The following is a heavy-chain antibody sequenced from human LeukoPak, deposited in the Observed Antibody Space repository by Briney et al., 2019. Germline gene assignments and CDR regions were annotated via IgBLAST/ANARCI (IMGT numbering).Heavy chain of an antibody. CDR2: IYYSGST. V-gene: IGHV4-59*01. Sequence: SETLSLTCTVSGGSISSYYWSWIRQPPGKGLEWIGYIYYSGSTNYNPSLKSRVTISVGTSKNQFSLKLSSVTAADTAVYYCARFIAVAGTAIFDYWGQGTLVTVSS. D-gene: IGHD6-19*01. CDR3: ARFIAVAGTAIFDY. CDR1: GGSISSYY. J-gene: IGHJ4*02.